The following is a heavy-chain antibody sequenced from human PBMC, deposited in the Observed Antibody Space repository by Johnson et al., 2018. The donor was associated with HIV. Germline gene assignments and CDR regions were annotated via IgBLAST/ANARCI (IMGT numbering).Heavy chain of an antibody. CDR2: SNSDGSST. V-gene: IGHV3-74*01. Sequence: VQLVESGGGLVQPGGSLRLSCAASGFTFSSYWMHWVRQAPGKGLVWVSRSNSDGSSTSYADSVKGRFTISRDNAKNTLYLQMNSLRAEDTAVYYCARDLHDSSGYYYEGDAFDIWGQGTMVTVSS. CDR1: GFTFSSYW. J-gene: IGHJ3*02. CDR3: ARDLHDSSGYYYEGDAFDI. D-gene: IGHD3-22*01.